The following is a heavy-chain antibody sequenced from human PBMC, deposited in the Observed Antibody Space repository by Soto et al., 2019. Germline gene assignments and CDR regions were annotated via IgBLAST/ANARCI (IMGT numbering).Heavy chain of an antibody. CDR1: GGNFSDYY. J-gene: IGHJ6*02. V-gene: IGHV3-11*01. CDR3: AKDGGCGSSWYGGDYYYYGLDV. CDR2: ISHSGKTI. Sequence: GSMRVSYATSGGNFSDYYGNWIRQATGKGLEWISYISHSGKTIYYADSVKGRFTISRDNAKNSLYLQMNSLRAEDTALYYCAKDGGCGSSWYGGDYYYYGLDVWGQGPTVTVSS. D-gene: IGHD6-13*01.